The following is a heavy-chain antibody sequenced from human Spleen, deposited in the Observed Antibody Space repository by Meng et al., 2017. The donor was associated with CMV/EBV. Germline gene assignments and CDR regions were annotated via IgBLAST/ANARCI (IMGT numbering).Heavy chain of an antibody. CDR2: ISTSSDYI. CDR1: GFTFSSYS. J-gene: IGHJ4*02. Sequence: GGSLRLSCAASGFTFSSYSMNWVRQAPGKGLEWVSSISTSSDYIYYADSVEGRFTVSRDNAKNSLYLQMDSLRAEDTAVYYCARGATVVNPDYWGQGTLVTVSS. D-gene: IGHD4-23*01. CDR3: ARGATVVNPDY. V-gene: IGHV3-21*01.